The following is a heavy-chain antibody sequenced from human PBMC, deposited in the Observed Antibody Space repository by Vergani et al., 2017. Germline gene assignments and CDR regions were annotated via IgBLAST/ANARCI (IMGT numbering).Heavy chain of an antibody. CDR1: GFTFSSYS. CDR3: ARDGDSSGYSDY. J-gene: IGHJ4*02. CDR2: ISSSSSYI. V-gene: IGHV3-21*01. Sequence: EVQLVESGGGLVKPGGSLRLSCAASGFTFSSYSMNWVRQGPGRGLEWVSSISSSSSYISYADSVKGRFTISRDNAKNSLYLQMNSLRAEDTAVYYCARDGDSSGYSDYWGQGTLVTVSS. D-gene: IGHD3-22*01.